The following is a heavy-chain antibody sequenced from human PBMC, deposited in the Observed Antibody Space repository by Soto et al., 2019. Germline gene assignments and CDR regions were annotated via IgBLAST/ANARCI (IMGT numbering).Heavy chain of an antibody. J-gene: IGHJ4*02. Sequence: QVQLVQSGAEVKKPGSSVTVSCKASGGTFSSYTISWVRQAPGQGLEWMGRIIPILGIANYAQKFQGNVTITAEKSTSTAYMELSSLRSEDTAVYYCARKTTSEMATTQGGYWGQGTLVTVFS. CDR3: ARKTTSEMATTQGGY. CDR2: IIPILGIA. D-gene: IGHD5-12*01. V-gene: IGHV1-69*02. CDR1: GGTFSSYT.